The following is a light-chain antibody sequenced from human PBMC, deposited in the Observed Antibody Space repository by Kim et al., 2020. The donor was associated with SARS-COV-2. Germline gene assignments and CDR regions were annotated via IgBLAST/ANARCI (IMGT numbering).Light chain of an antibody. Sequence: ASVGDRVTITCRASQSIAHYLAWYQQKPGKVPKLLIYAASALQAGVPSRFSGSGSGTDFTLTISSLQPEDVATYYCQKYDGAPWTFGQGTKVDIK. CDR2: AAS. V-gene: IGKV1-27*01. J-gene: IGKJ1*01. CDR1: QSIAHY. CDR3: QKYDGAPWT.